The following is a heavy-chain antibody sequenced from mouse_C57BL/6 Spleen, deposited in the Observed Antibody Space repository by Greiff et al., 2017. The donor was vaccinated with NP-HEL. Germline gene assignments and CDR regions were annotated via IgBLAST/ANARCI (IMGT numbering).Heavy chain of an antibody. V-gene: IGHV1-26*01. J-gene: IGHJ3*01. Sequence: EVQLQQSGPELVKPGASVKISCKASGYTFTDYYMNWVKQSHGQSLEWIGDINPNNGGTSYNQKFKGKATLTVDKSSSTAYMELRSLTSEDSAVYYCARGAYYYGSPFAYWGQGTLVTVSA. CDR3: ARGAYYYGSPFAY. D-gene: IGHD1-1*01. CDR1: GYTFTDYY. CDR2: INPNNGGT.